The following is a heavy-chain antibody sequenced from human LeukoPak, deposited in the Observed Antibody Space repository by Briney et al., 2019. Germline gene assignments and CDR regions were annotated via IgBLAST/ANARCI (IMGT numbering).Heavy chain of an antibody. CDR3: ARDLPGQYGFDI. J-gene: IGHJ3*02. CDR1: GGSISSGSYY. Sequence: SSETLSLTCIVSGGSISSGSYYWSWIRQPARKGLEWIGRVFTSGSTDYNPSFKSRVTISVDTSKKQVSLRLSSVTAADTAVYYCARDLPGQYGFDIWGQGTMVTVSS. CDR2: VFTSGST. D-gene: IGHD1-14*01. V-gene: IGHV4-61*02.